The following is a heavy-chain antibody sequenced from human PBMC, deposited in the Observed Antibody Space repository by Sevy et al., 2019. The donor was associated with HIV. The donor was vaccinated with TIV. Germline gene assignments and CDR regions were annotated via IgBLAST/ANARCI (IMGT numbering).Heavy chain of an antibody. Sequence: SETLSLTCTVYGGSFSADYWTWIRQPPAKGLEWIGELNHSGSTNYNPSLKSRVTISLDTSKNQYSLRLTSVTAADTAVFYCARGYDAGPLIYWGHGTLVTVSS. CDR3: ARGYDAGPLIY. CDR1: GGSFSADY. CDR2: LNHSGST. J-gene: IGHJ4*01. D-gene: IGHD3-22*01. V-gene: IGHV4-34*01.